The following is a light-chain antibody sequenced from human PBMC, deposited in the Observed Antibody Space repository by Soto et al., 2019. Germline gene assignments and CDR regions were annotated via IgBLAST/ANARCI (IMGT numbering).Light chain of an antibody. CDR1: QHLRGDS. J-gene: IGKJ4*01. V-gene: IGKV3-20*01. CDR2: AAS. Sequence: ETVLTQSPGTLSLSQGERATLSCRASQHLRGDSLAWYQQTPGQPPRLLISAASSRATGIPDRFSGSGSGTDFTLTIGRLEPEDFAVYYCQQYLRSPLTFGGRTKVDI. CDR3: QQYLRSPLT.